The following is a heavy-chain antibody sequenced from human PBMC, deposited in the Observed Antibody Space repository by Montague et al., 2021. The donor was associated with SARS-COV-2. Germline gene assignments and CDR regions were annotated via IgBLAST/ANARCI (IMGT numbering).Heavy chain of an antibody. CDR3: AKGGVVVVAATDLDY. D-gene: IGHD2-15*01. Sequence: SLSLSFAASGFPFSTFAMSWVRQAPGKGLEWVSAISLSGGSTYYADSVKGRFTISRDNSKNTLFLQMNSLRAEDTAVYYCAKGGVVVVAATDLDYWGQGTLVTVSS. CDR2: ISLSGGST. V-gene: IGHV3-23*01. CDR1: GFPFSTFA. J-gene: IGHJ4*02.